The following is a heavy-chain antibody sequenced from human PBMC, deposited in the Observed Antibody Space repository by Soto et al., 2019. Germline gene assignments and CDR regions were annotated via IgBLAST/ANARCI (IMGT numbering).Heavy chain of an antibody. CDR2: IYPGDSDT. J-gene: IGHJ4*02. Sequence: GESLKISCKGSGYSFTSYSIGWVRQMPGKGLEWMGIIYPGDSDTRYSPSLQGQVTISVDKSNSTACLQWSSMKASDTAMYYCARGPVPYYYDSSGYYYFDYWGQGTLVTVSS. V-gene: IGHV5-51*01. CDR3: ARGPVPYYYDSSGYYYFDY. D-gene: IGHD3-22*01. CDR1: GYSFTSYS.